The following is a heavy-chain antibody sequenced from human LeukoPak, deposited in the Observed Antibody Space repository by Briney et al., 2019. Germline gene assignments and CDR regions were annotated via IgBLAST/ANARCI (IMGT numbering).Heavy chain of an antibody. CDR1: GFTFSSYG. D-gene: IGHD5-24*01. Sequence: AGGSLRLSCAASGFTFSSYGIYWVRQAPGKGLQWVAFIRYDGSNKYYADSVKGRFTISRDNSKNTLYLQMNSLRAEDTAAYYCARDQWLQSYDYMDVWGKGTTVTISS. CDR3: ARDQWLQSYDYMDV. J-gene: IGHJ6*03. CDR2: IRYDGSNK. V-gene: IGHV3-30*02.